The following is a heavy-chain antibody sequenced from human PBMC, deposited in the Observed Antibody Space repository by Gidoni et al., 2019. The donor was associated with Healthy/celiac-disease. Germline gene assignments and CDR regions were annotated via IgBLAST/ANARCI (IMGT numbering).Heavy chain of an antibody. CDR2: ISSSSSYI. V-gene: IGHV3-21*01. D-gene: IGHD1-7*01. CDR1: GFTFSSYS. CDR3: ARGRLELRGDLDY. J-gene: IGHJ4*02. Sequence: EVQLVESGGGLVKPGGSLRLSCAASGFTFSSYSMNWVRQAPGKGLEWVSSISSSSSYIYYADSVKGRFTISRDNAKNSLYLQMNSLRAEDTAVYYCARGRLELRGDLDYWGQGTLVTVSS.